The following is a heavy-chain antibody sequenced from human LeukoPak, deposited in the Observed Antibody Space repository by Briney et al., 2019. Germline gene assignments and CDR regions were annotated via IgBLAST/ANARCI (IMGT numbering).Heavy chain of an antibody. D-gene: IGHD3-9*01. V-gene: IGHV1-69*13. CDR1: GGTFSSYA. CDR3: ARVAVLRYFDSPRVSDYGMDV. CDR2: IIPIFGTA. Sequence: ASVKVSCKASGGTFSSYAISWVRQAPGQGLEWMGGIIPIFGTANYAQKFQGRVTITADESTSTAYMELSSLRSEDTAVYYCARVAVLRYFDSPRVSDYGMDVWGQGTTVTVSS. J-gene: IGHJ6*02.